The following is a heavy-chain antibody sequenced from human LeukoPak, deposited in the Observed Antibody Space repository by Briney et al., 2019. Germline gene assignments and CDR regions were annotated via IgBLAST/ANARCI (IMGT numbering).Heavy chain of an antibody. CDR3: ARGRDGYNSGAFDI. CDR1: GFTFSDYY. V-gene: IGHV3-11*04. CDR2: ISSSGSTI. J-gene: IGHJ3*02. D-gene: IGHD5-24*01. Sequence: PGGSLRLSXAASGFTFSDYYMSWIRQAPGKGLEWVSYISSSGSTIYYADSVKGRFTISRDNAKNSLYLQMNSLRAEDTAVCSCARGRDGYNSGAFDIWGQGTMVTVSS.